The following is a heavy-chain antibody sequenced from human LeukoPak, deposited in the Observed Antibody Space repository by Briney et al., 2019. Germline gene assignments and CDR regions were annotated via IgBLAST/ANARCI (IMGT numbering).Heavy chain of an antibody. CDR2: ISSSSSYI. CDR3: ARDSTVTNIFYYYYYMDV. V-gene: IGHV3-21*01. Sequence: SGGSLRLSCAASGFTFSSYSMNWVRQAPGKGLEWVSSISSSSSYIYYADSVKGRFTISRDNAKNSLYLQMNSLRAEDTAVYYCARDSTVTNIFYYYYYMDVWGKGTTVTISS. CDR1: GFTFSSYS. J-gene: IGHJ6*03. D-gene: IGHD4-17*01.